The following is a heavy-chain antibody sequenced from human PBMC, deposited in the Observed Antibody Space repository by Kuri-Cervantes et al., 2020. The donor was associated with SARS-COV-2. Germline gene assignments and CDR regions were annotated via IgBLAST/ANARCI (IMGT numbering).Heavy chain of an antibody. V-gene: IGHV3-23*01. CDR2: ISGSGGST. CDR3: AGVYAMFY. Sequence: GESLKISCAASGFTFSNAWMSWVRQAPGKGLEWVSAISGSGGSTYYADSVKGRFTISRDNSKNTLYLQMNSLRAEDTAVYYCAGVYAMFYWGQGTLVTVSS. D-gene: IGHD2-8*01. J-gene: IGHJ4*02. CDR1: GFTFSNAW.